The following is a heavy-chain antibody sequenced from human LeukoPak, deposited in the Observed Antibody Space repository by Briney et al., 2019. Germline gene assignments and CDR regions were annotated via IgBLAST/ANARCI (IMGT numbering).Heavy chain of an antibody. CDR1: GYFINSNYY. J-gene: IGHJ4*02. D-gene: IGHD5-24*01. V-gene: IGHV4-38-2*02. CDR3: ARINTIMATFDY. CDR2: ISHSGST. Sequence: PSETLSLTCTVSGYFINSNYYWGWIRQPPRKGLEWIATISHSGSTYYSPSLKSRVTISVETSKNQFSLKLSSVTAADTAVYYCARINTIMATFDYWGQGTLVTVSS.